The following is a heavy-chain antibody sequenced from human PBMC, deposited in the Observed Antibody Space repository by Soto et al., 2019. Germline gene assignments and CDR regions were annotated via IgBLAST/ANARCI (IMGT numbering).Heavy chain of an antibody. J-gene: IGHJ5*02. CDR1: GYTFTSYD. Sequence: ASVKVSCKASGYTFTSYDINWVRQATGQGLEWMGWMNPNSGNTGYAQKFQGRVTMTRNTSISTAYMELSSLRSEDTAVYYCARAIVVVPAAPCWFDPWGQGTLVTVSS. D-gene: IGHD2-2*01. CDR2: MNPNSGNT. V-gene: IGHV1-8*01. CDR3: ARAIVVVPAAPCWFDP.